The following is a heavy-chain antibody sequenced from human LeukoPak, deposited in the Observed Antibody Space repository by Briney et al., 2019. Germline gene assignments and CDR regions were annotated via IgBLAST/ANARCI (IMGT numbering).Heavy chain of an antibody. V-gene: IGHV3-30*18. J-gene: IGHJ4*02. CDR3: AKSRVRGVYYFDY. CDR2: ISYDGSNE. D-gene: IGHD3-10*02. Sequence: GGSLRLSCAASGFTFRTYGMNWVRQAPGKGLEWVAIISYDGSNEDYADSVKGRFTISRDNSKNTLYLQMYSLRAEDSAVYYCAKSRVRGVYYFDYWAREPWLPSPQ. CDR1: GFTFRTYG.